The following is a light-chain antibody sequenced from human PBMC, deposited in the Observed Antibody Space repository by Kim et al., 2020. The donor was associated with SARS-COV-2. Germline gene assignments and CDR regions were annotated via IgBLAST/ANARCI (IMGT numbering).Light chain of an antibody. J-gene: IGLJ2*01. CDR1: NIGSKS. Sequence: PGRTARITCGGNNIGSKSVHWYQQMPGQAPVLVISYDSDRPSGIPERFSGSNSGNTATLTISRVEAGDEADYYCQVWDSSSDHRVVFGGGTQLTVL. V-gene: IGLV3-21*04. CDR3: QVWDSSSDHRVV. CDR2: YDS.